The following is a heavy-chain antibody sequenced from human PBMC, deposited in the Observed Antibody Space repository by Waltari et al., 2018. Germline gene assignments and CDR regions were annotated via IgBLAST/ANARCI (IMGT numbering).Heavy chain of an antibody. CDR3: ARASLLGAFDI. CDR2: ISSSSSYI. CDR1: GFTFRSYS. D-gene: IGHD3-16*01. V-gene: IGHV3-21*01. J-gene: IGHJ3*02. Sequence: EVQLVESGGGLVKPGGSLRLSCAASGFTFRSYSMNWVRQGQWKWRELVSSISSSSSYIYYADSVKGRFTIARDNAKNSPYLQMNSLRAEDTAVYYCARASLLGAFDIWGQGTMVTVSS.